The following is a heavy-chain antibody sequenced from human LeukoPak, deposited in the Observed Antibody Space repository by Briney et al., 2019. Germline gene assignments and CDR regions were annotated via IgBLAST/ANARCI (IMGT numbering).Heavy chain of an antibody. CDR1: GFTFSSYG. CDR2: IRYDGSNK. J-gene: IGHJ3*02. D-gene: IGHD6-13*01. Sequence: GGSLRLSCAASGFTFSSYGMHWVRQAPGKGLEWVAFIRYDGSNKYYADSVKGRFTISRDNSKNTLYLQMNSLRAEDTAVYYCARDRVAAAGTYAEAFDIWGQGTMVTVSS. CDR3: ARDRVAAAGTYAEAFDI. V-gene: IGHV3-30*02.